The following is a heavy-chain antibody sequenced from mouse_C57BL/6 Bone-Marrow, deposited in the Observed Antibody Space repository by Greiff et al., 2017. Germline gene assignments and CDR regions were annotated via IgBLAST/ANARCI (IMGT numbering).Heavy chain of an antibody. D-gene: IGHD1-1*01. CDR1: GYTFTSSW. CDR2: INPSSGYT. J-gene: IGHJ3*01. CDR3: LTTVVAH. Sequence: VQLKESGAELAKPGASVKLSCKASGYTFTSSWMHWVKQRPGQGLEWIGYINPSSGYTKYNQKFKDKATLTADKSSSTAYMQLSSLTYEDSAVYYCLTTVVAHWGQGTLVTVSA. V-gene: IGHV1-7*01.